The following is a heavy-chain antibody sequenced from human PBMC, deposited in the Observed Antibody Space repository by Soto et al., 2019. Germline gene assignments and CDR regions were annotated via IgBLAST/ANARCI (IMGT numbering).Heavy chain of an antibody. V-gene: IGHV3-74*01. CDR1: GFSFNTW. D-gene: IGHD5-12*01. J-gene: IGHJ4*02. Sequence: EVQLVESGGGVVQPGGSLRLSCAASGFSFNTWMHWVRQAPGKGLVWLSRINGDGSSLSYEDSVKGRFTVSRDNAKNTLYRQINSLTAEDTAVYYCTRGASGYGNFDSWGQGVLLTVSS. CDR2: INGDGSSL. CDR3: TRGASGYGNFDS.